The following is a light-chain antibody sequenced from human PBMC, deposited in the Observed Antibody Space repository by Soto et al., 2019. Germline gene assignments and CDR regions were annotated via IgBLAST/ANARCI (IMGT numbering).Light chain of an antibody. CDR1: SSDIGVYNH. CDR3: SSFTSTSTNYV. CDR2: DVS. V-gene: IGLV2-14*01. Sequence: QSVLTQPASVSGSPGQSITISCTGTSSDIGVYNHVSWYQQHPGKAPKLMIHDVSNRPSGVSNRFSGSKSGNTASLTISGLQPEDEADYYCSSFTSTSTNYVFGTGTKVTVL. J-gene: IGLJ1*01.